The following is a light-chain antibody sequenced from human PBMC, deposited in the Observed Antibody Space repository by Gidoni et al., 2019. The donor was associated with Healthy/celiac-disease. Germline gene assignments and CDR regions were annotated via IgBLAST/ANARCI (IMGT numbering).Light chain of an antibody. V-gene: IGKV1-39*01. CDR2: AAS. CDR3: QQCYSTLPLT. CDR1: QSISSY. J-gene: IGKJ4*01. Sequence: DIQMTKSPSSLSASVGDRVTINCRARQSISSYLNWYQQKPGKAPKLLIYAASSLQSGVPSRFSGSGSGTDFTLTISSLQPEDFATYYCQQCYSTLPLTFGGGTKVEIK.